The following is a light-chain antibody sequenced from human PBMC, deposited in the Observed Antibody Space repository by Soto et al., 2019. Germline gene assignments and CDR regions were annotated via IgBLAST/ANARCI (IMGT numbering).Light chain of an antibody. CDR1: SSDVGAYDY. CDR3: SSYTSSNSLV. J-gene: IGLJ3*02. CDR2: GVT. V-gene: IGLV2-14*01. Sequence: QSVLTQPASVSGSPGQSITISCTGTSSDVGAYDYVSWYQQHPGKAPKLLIYGVTNRPSGVSDRFSGSKSGNSASLTISGLQADDEADYHRSSYTSSNSLVFGGGTKLTVL.